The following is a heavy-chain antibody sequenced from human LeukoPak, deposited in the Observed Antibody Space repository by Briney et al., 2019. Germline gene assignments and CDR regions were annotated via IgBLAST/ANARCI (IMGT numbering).Heavy chain of an antibody. D-gene: IGHD3-10*01. CDR3: VRDSDDYYWALDF. V-gene: IGHV3-33*08. CDR1: EFTFSSYW. J-gene: IGHJ4*02. Sequence: PGGSLRLSCAASEFTFSSYWMSWVRQAPGKGLEWVAVIWYDGSNKYYADSVKGRFTISRDNSKNTLYLQMNSLRAEDTAVYYCVRDSDDYYWALDFWGQGTPVTVSS. CDR2: IWYDGSNK.